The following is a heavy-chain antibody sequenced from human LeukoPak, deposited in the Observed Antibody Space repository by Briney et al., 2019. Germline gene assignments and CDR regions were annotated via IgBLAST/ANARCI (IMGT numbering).Heavy chain of an antibody. CDR1: GGSISSYY. D-gene: IGHD5-18*01. V-gene: IGHV4-4*07. CDR2: IYTSGST. J-gene: IGHJ5*02. Sequence: SETLSLTCTVSGGSISSYYWSWIRQPAGKGLEWIGRIYTSGSTNYNPSLKSRVTMSVDTSKNQFSLKLSSVTAADTAMYYCARDRIYSYGYPAWFDPRGQGTLVTVSS. CDR3: ARDRIYSYGYPAWFDP.